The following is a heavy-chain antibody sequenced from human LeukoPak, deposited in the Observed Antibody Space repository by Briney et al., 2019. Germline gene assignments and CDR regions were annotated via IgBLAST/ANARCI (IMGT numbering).Heavy chain of an antibody. Sequence: PSETLSLTCTVSGGSISSYYWSWIRQPPGKGLEWIGYIYHSGSTNYNPSLKSRVTISVDTSKSQFSLKLSSVTAADTAVYYCARDLAGPMDVWGKGTTVTVSS. V-gene: IGHV4-59*01. J-gene: IGHJ6*03. CDR3: ARDLAGPMDV. D-gene: IGHD6-19*01. CDR2: IYHSGST. CDR1: GGSISSYY.